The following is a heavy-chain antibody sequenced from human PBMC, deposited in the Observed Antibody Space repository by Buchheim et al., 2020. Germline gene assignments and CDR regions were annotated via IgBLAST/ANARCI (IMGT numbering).Heavy chain of an antibody. CDR2: INHSGST. J-gene: IGHJ4*02. V-gene: IGHV4-34*01. CDR1: GGSFSGYY. D-gene: IGHD3-22*01. CDR3: ARNGSYFYDTSGYYVLDY. Sequence: QVQLQQWGAGLLKPSETLSLTCAVYGGSFSGYYWSWIRQPPGKGLEWIGEINHSGSTNYNPSLKSRVTISVDTSKNQFSLKLSSVTAADTAVYYCARNGSYFYDTSGYYVLDYWGQGTL.